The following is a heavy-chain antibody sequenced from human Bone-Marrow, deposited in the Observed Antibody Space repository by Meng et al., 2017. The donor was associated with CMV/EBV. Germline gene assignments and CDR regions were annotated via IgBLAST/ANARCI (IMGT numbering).Heavy chain of an antibody. CDR3: ATPRDSSSWYEVSYYYYGMDV. Sequence: ASVKVSCKASGYTFTSYYMHWVRQAPGQGLEWMGIINPSGGSTSYAQKFQGRVTMTRDTSTSTVYMELSSLRSEDTAVYYCATPRDSSSWYEVSYYYYGMDVWGQGTTVTVSS. J-gene: IGHJ6*02. CDR2: INPSGGST. CDR1: GYTFTSYY. D-gene: IGHD6-13*01. V-gene: IGHV1-46*01.